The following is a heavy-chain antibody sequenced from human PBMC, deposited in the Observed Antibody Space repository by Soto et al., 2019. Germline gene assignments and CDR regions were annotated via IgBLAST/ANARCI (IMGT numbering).Heavy chain of an antibody. D-gene: IGHD2-15*01. CDR2: ISGGGDGT. Sequence: EVQLLESGGGLVQPGGSLRLSCAASGFTFSSYAMSWVRQPPGKGLEWVSTISGGGDGTYYADSMKGHFTISRDNSKTTLYLQMNSLRAEDTAIYYCAKKGLGSLTTFCSGSGCHYAFYMWGQGTMVAVSS. CDR3: AKKGLGSLTTFCSGSGCHYAFYM. V-gene: IGHV3-23*01. CDR1: GFTFSSYA. J-gene: IGHJ3*02.